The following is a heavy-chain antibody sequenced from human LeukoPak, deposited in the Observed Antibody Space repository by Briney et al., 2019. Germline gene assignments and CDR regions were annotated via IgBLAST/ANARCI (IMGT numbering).Heavy chain of an antibody. CDR1: GYTFTSYG. D-gene: IGHD2/OR15-2a*01. V-gene: IGHV1-18*01. CDR3: ARDPIVQAGYYYGMDV. Sequence: GASVKVSCKASGYTFTSYGISWVRQAPGQGLEWMGWISAYNGNTNYAQKLQGRVTMTTDTSTSTAYMELRSLRSDDTAVYYCARDPIVQAGYYYGMDVWGQGTTVTVSS. J-gene: IGHJ6*02. CDR2: ISAYNGNT.